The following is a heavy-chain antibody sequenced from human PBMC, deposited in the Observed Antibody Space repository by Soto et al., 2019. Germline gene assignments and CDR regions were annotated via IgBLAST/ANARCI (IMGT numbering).Heavy chain of an antibody. J-gene: IGHJ3*02. Sequence: QVQLVQSGAEVKKPGSSVKVSCKASGGTFSSYTISWVRQAPGQGLEWMGRIIPILGIANYVQKFQGRVTITADKSTSTAYMELSSLRSEDTAVYYCARGSSSWYDAFDIWGQGTMVTVSS. D-gene: IGHD6-13*01. V-gene: IGHV1-69*02. CDR3: ARGSSSWYDAFDI. CDR2: IIPILGIA. CDR1: GGTFSSYT.